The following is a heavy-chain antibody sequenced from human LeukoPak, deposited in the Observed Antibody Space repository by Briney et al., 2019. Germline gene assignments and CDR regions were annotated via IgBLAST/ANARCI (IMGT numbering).Heavy chain of an antibody. CDR1: GYTFTGCY. V-gene: IGHV1-2*02. J-gene: IGHJ5*02. CDR2: INPNSGGT. Sequence: GASVKVSCKASGYTFTGCYMHWVRQAPGQGLEWMGWINPNSGGTNYAQKFQGRVTMTRDTSISTAYMELSRLRSDDTAVYYCARGQYYDFWSGYFDWFDPWGQGTLVIVSS. D-gene: IGHD3-3*01. CDR3: ARGQYYDFWSGYFDWFDP.